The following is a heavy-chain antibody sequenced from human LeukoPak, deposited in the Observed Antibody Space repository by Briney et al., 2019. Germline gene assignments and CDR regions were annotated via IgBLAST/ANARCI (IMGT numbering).Heavy chain of an antibody. CDR1: GYTFTSYA. CDR3: VRVVGCGCYCYSGISDY. D-gene: IGHD2-21*02. J-gene: IGHJ4*02. Sequence: GASVQVSCKASGYTFTSYAMYWVRQAPGQGVEWVGWIYIIIGNPTYAQSFTGGFVFSLDTSVSASAVQISSLTDEDTAVYSCVRVVGCGCYCYSGISDYWGQGTLVTVSS. CDR2: IYIIIGNP. V-gene: IGHV7-4-1*02.